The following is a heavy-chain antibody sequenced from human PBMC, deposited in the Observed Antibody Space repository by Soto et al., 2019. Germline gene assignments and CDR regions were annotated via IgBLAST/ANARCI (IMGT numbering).Heavy chain of an antibody. Sequence: QPGGSLRLSCAASGFTFDDYAMHWVRQAPGKGLEWVSGISWNSGSIGYADSVKGRFTISRDNAKNSLYLQMNSLRAEDTALYYCAKEVAAAGSYYYYGMDVWGQGTTVTVSS. CDR1: GFTFDDYA. CDR2: ISWNSGSI. D-gene: IGHD6-13*01. V-gene: IGHV3-9*01. CDR3: AKEVAAAGSYYYYGMDV. J-gene: IGHJ6*02.